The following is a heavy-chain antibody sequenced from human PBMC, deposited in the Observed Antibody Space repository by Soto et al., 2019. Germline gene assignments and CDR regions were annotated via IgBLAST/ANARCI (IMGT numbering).Heavy chain of an antibody. CDR2: IIPIFGTA. D-gene: IGHD3-16*01. J-gene: IGHJ5*02. CDR1: GGTFSSYA. Sequence: SVKVSCKAAGGTFSSYASSWVRQAPGQGLEWMGGIIPIFGTANYAQKFQGRVTITADESTSTAYMELSSLRSEDTAVYYCARWGGISNWFDPWGQGTLVTVSS. V-gene: IGHV1-69*13. CDR3: ARWGGISNWFDP.